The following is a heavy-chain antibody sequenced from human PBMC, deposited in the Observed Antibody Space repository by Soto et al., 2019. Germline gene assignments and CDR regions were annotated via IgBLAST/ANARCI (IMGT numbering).Heavy chain of an antibody. CDR3: AKDTGISGHPFDY. CDR1: GFTFNRSA. Sequence: GGSLRLSCATSGFTFNRSAMSWVRQAPGKGLEWVSAISGSGGSTYYADSVKGRFTISRDNSKNTLYVQMNSLRAEDTAVYYCAKDTGISGHPFDYWGQGTLVTVSS. CDR2: ISGSGGST. V-gene: IGHV3-23*01. J-gene: IGHJ4*02. D-gene: IGHD1-20*01.